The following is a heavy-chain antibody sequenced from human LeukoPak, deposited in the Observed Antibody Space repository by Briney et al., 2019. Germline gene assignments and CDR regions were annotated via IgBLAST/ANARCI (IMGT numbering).Heavy chain of an antibody. V-gene: IGHV4-4*07. CDR3: ARDLLTYYYDSSGYYPLDYYGMDV. D-gene: IGHD3-22*01. CDR1: GGSISSYY. CDR2: IYTSGST. Sequence: SETLSLTCTVSGGSISSYYWSWIRQPAGKGLEWIGRIYTSGSTNYNPSLKSRVTMSVDTSESQFSLKLSSVTAADTAVYYCARDLLTYYYDSSGYYPLDYYGMDVWGQGTTVIVSS. J-gene: IGHJ6*02.